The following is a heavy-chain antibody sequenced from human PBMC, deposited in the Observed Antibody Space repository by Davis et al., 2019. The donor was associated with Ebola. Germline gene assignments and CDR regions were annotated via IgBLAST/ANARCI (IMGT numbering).Heavy chain of an antibody. Sequence: SETLSLTCAVYGGSFSGYYWSWIRQPPGKGLEWIGEINHSGSTNYNPSLKSRVTISVDTSKNQFSLKLSSVTAADTAVYYCARGRGLGYGSGGSCYGGIRFDYWGQGTLVTVSS. CDR2: INHSGST. CDR3: ARGRGLGYGSGGSCYGGIRFDY. J-gene: IGHJ4*02. D-gene: IGHD2-15*01. CDR1: GGSFSGYY. V-gene: IGHV4-34*01.